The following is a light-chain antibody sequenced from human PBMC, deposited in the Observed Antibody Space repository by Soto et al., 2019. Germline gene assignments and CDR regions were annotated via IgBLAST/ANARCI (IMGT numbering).Light chain of an antibody. V-gene: IGLV2-8*01. Sequence: QSVLTQPASVSGSPGQSITISCTGTSSDVGGYNYVSWYQQHPGKAPKLMIYDVRNRPSGVSDRFSGSKSGNTASLTVSGLQAEEEADYYCSSYAGNNNLLFGGGTQLTVL. J-gene: IGLJ2*01. CDR1: SSDVGGYNY. CDR2: DVR. CDR3: SSYAGNNNLL.